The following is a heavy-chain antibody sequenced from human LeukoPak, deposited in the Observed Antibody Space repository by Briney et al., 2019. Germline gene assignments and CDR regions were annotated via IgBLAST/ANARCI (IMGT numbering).Heavy chain of an antibody. V-gene: IGHV4-59*01. CDR3: ARGRDTPHTYGMDV. Sequence: SETLSLTCTVYGGSISSYYWSWIRQPPGKGLEWIVYIYYSGTTNYNPSLKSRVTISVDTSKNQFSLKLSSVTAADTAVYYCARGRDTPHTYGMDVWRQGTTATVSS. D-gene: IGHD2-21*02. J-gene: IGHJ6*02. CDR1: GGSISSYY. CDR2: IYYSGTT.